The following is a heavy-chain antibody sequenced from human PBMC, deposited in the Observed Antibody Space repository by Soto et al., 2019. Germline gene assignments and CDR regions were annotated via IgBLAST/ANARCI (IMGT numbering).Heavy chain of an antibody. Sequence: PGGSLRLSCAASGFTFSSYEMTWVRQAPGKGLEWVSYISGSGSTIYYADSLKGRFTISRDNAKNSLYLQMNSLRAEDTAVYFCAREDSTDALDMWGQGTMVTVSS. V-gene: IGHV3-48*03. CDR3: AREDSTDALDM. CDR2: ISGSGSTI. D-gene: IGHD3-22*01. CDR1: GFTFSSYE. J-gene: IGHJ3*02.